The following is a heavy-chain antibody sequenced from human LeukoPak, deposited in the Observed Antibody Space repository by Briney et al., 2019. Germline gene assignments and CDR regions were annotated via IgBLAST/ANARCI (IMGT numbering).Heavy chain of an antibody. CDR3: AKDKGGGYSYGADF. D-gene: IGHD5-18*01. J-gene: IGHJ4*02. CDR2: IYWDGGST. CDR1: GFNFNEYA. Sequence: PGGSLRLSCAASGFNFNEYAMHWVRQAPGKGLEWVSLIYWDGGSTFYGDSVKGRFTVSRDNSKNSLYLQMNRLRPDDTAFYYCAKDKGGGYSYGADFWGQGTLVTVSS. V-gene: IGHV3-43D*03.